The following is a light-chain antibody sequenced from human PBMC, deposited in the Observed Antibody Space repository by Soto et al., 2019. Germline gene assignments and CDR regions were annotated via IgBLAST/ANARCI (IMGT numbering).Light chain of an antibody. CDR2: GAS. CDR1: QSVNSK. J-gene: IGKJ2*01. V-gene: IGKV3D-15*01. CDR3: QQYSEFYT. Sequence: EIVMTQSPATLSVSPGERATLSCRASQSVNSKLAWLQQKPGQALRLLIYGASTRASGIPARFSGSGSGTEFTITISSLQSEDFAVYYCQQYSEFYTFGQGTKLEIK.